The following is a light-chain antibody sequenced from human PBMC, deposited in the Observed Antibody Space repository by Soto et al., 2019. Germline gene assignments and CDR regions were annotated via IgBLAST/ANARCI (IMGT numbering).Light chain of an antibody. CDR3: QQYGRSPRT. CDR1: QSVSSSY. CDR2: GAS. V-gene: IGKV3-20*01. Sequence: EIVLTQSPGTLSLSPGERATLSCRASQSVSSSYLAWYQQKPGQAPRLLIYGASSRATGIPDRFSGSGSGTDFPLTISRLEPEDLALYYCQQYGRSPRTFGQGNKV. J-gene: IGKJ1*01.